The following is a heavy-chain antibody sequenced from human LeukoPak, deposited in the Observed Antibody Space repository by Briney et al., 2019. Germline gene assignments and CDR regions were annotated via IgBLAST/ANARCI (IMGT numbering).Heavy chain of an antibody. CDR1: GFSLSSYA. J-gene: IGHJ4*02. V-gene: IGHV3-23*01. D-gene: IGHD2-15*01. CDR2: ISSSDDGT. CDR3: AEAPVTSCRGAFCYPLDS. Sequence: PGGSLRLSCAASGFSLSSYAMSWVRQAPGKGLEWVSAISSSDDGTYHAGSVRGRFTISRDSSKNTLYLQMDNLRTEDAAIYYCAEAPVTSCRGAFCYPLDSWGQGTLVTVSS.